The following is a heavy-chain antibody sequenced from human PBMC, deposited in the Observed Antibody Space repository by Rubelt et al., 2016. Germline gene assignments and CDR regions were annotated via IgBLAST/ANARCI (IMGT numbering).Heavy chain of an antibody. Sequence: GSGLEWVSYISSSGSTIYYADSVKGRFTISRDNAKNSLYLQMNSLRAEDTAVYYCARDHSTAFDPWGQGTLVTVSS. CDR2: ISSSGSTI. CDR3: ARDHSTAFDP. D-gene: IGHD2-2*01. V-gene: IGHV3-48*03. J-gene: IGHJ5*02.